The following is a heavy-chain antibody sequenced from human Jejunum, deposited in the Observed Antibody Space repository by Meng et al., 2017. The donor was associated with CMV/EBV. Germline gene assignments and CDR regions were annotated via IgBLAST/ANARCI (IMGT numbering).Heavy chain of an antibody. CDR2: ISGGNNDEIT. Sequence: RYERSWVRQAPGKGLEWVSHISGGNNDEITNYADSVKGRFTISRDNGRNSLFLEMNSLRVEDTGVYYCARGRVLGAIAYFYGMDVWGQGTAVTVSS. CDR3: ARGRVLGAIAYFYGMDV. CDR1: RYE. D-gene: IGHD2-21*01. V-gene: IGHV3-48*03. J-gene: IGHJ6*02.